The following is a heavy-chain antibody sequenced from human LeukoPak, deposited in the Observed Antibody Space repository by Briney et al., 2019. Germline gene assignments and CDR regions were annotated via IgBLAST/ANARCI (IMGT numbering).Heavy chain of an antibody. CDR3: ATGLAVAGKVY. CDR2: IYTRGST. Sequence: PSETLSLTCTVSGGSISSGSYYWSWIRQPAGKGLEWIGRIYTRGSTNYNPSLKSRVTLSVDTSKNQFSLKLSSVTAADTAVYYCATGLAVAGKVYWGQGTLVTVSS. D-gene: IGHD6-19*01. CDR1: GGSISSGSYY. J-gene: IGHJ4*02. V-gene: IGHV4-61*02.